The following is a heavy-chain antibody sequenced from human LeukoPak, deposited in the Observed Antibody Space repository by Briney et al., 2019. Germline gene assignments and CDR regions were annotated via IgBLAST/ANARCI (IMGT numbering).Heavy chain of an antibody. V-gene: IGHV3-53*01. CDR3: ARDDAVTASLDY. CDR1: GFTVSSNY. Sequence: GGSLRLSCAASGFTVSSNYMSWVRQAPGKGLEWVSVIYSGGSTYYADSVKGRFTISRDNSKNTLYLQMNSLRAEDTAVYYCARDDAVTASLDYWGQGTLVTVSS. J-gene: IGHJ4*02. D-gene: IGHD2-21*02. CDR2: IYSGGST.